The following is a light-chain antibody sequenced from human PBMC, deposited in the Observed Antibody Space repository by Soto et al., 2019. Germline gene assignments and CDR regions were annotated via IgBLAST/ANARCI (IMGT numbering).Light chain of an antibody. CDR3: CSYAGSYTFV. CDR2: DVS. J-gene: IGLJ1*01. CDR1: SSDVGGYHY. Sequence: QSVLTQPRSVSGSPGRSVTISCTGTSSDVGGYHYVSWYQQHPGKAPKLMIYDVSKRPSGVPDRFSGSKSGNTASLTISGLHAEDEADYYCCSYAGSYTFVFGTGTKLTVL. V-gene: IGLV2-11*01.